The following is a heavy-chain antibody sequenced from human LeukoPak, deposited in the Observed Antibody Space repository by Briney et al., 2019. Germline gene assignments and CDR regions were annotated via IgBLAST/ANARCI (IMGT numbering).Heavy chain of an antibody. D-gene: IGHD6-19*01. CDR3: VRRVTVAGHLGWFDP. Sequence: GESLKISCKASGYSFTSYWIGWVRQMPGKGLEWMGIIYPGDSDTRYSPSFQGQVTISADKSISTAYLQWSSLKASDTAMYYCVRRVTVAGHLGWFDPWGQGTLVTVSS. CDR1: GYSFTSYW. V-gene: IGHV5-51*01. CDR2: IYPGDSDT. J-gene: IGHJ5*02.